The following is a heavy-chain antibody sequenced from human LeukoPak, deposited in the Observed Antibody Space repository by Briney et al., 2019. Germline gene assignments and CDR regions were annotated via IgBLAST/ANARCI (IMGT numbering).Heavy chain of an antibody. J-gene: IGHJ6*03. D-gene: IGHD1-7*01. CDR2: INPNSGGA. Sequence: GSVTVSCKASGYTFTGYDMHWVGQAPGQGLGWMGWINPNSGGANYAQKLQGRVTINRETSFRTAYMGVSRLRSDDTAVCYFSRVGLELRYYYYYMDVWGKGTTVTFPS. CDR3: SRVGLELRYYYYYMDV. V-gene: IGHV1-2*02. CDR1: GYTFTGYD.